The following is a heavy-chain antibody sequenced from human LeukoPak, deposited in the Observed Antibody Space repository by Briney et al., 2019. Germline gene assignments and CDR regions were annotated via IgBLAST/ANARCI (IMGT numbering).Heavy chain of an antibody. D-gene: IGHD3-10*01. Sequence: SETLSLTCSVSGGSFSSSTYYWGWIRQPPGKGLEWIGSVYYSGSTYYNQSLKSRVTISVDTSKNQFSLKLTSVTAADTAVYYCARGMDYYGSGSYYAPSSVDYWGQGTLVTVSS. CDR3: ARGMDYYGSGSYYAPSSVDY. CDR2: VYYSGST. V-gene: IGHV4-39*01. J-gene: IGHJ4*02. CDR1: GGSFSSSTYY.